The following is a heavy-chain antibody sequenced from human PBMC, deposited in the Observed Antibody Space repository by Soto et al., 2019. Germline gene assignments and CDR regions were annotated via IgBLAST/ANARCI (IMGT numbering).Heavy chain of an antibody. CDR3: ASIPNINSWPFDY. CDR1: GVSISNYY. Sequence: PPETLSLTCTFSGVSISNYYWTWIRQPPGKGLEWIGYVHYSGNTKYNPSLESRVTISADTSKNQFSLNLNSVTAADTAVYYCASIPNINSWPFDYWGQGTLVTVSS. CDR2: VHYSGNT. J-gene: IGHJ4*02. D-gene: IGHD6-13*01. V-gene: IGHV4-59*01.